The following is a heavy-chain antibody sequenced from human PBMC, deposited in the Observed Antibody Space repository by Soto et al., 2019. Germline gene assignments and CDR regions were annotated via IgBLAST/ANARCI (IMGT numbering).Heavy chain of an antibody. V-gene: IGHV4-34*01. J-gene: IGHJ4*02. CDR3: ARGSVDTVDSSGFYEY. Sequence: SETLSLTCAVYGGSFSAYYWSWIRQPPGKGLEWIGEINHSGGTSYNPSLKSRVTISVDTSKSQFSLKLTSVTAADRAVYYCARGSVDTVDSSGFYEYWAQGTTVTVSS. D-gene: IGHD3-22*01. CDR1: GGSFSAYY. CDR2: INHSGGT.